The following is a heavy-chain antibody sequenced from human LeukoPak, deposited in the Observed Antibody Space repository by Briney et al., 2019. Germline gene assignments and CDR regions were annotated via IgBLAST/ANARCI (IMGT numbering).Heavy chain of an antibody. CDR3: ARGGDGNRRDFDY. J-gene: IGHJ4*02. CDR2: INPNSGDT. Sequence: ASMKVSCKASGYTFTAYYMHWLRQAPGQGLQWMGWINPNSGDTNYAQNSQGRVTMTRDTSISTAYMELNSLTSDDTAVYYCARGGDGNRRDFDYWGQGILVTVSS. V-gene: IGHV1-2*02. D-gene: IGHD5-24*01. CDR1: GYTFTAYY.